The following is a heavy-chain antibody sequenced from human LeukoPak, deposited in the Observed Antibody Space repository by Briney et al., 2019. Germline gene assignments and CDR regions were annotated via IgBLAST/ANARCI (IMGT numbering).Heavy chain of an antibody. CDR1: GYTLTGYY. CDR3: AREDYDFWSGYYGSYAFDI. V-gene: IGHV1-2*06. Sequence: ASVKVSCEASGYTLTGYYMHGVRQARGQGLEWMGRINPNRGGTNYAQKFQGRVTMTRDTSISKAYMELSRLRSDDTAVYYCAREDYDFWSGYYGSYAFDIWGQGTMVTLSS. J-gene: IGHJ3*02. CDR2: INPNRGGT. D-gene: IGHD3-3*01.